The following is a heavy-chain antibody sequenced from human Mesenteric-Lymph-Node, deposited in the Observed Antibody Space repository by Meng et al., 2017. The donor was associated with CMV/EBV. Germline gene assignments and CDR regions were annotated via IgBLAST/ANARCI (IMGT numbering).Heavy chain of an antibody. CDR2: ISGSGVTT. J-gene: IGHJ6*02. Sequence: GESLKISCAAPGFSFYSNDMNWVRQAPGKGLEWVSTISGSGVTTFYADSVKGRFTISRDTSKNTLHLQMNSLTTDDTAVYYCAKARDVGGGMDVWGQGTTVTVSS. D-gene: IGHD3-10*01. CDR3: AKARDVGGGMDV. V-gene: IGHV3-23*01. CDR1: GFSFYSND.